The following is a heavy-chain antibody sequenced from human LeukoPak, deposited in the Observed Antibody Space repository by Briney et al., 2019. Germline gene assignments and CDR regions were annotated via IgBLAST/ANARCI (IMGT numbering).Heavy chain of an antibody. J-gene: IGHJ3*02. CDR3: ARDGYNLDAFDI. Sequence: GGSLRLSCAASGFTFSNAWMNWVRQAPGKGLVWVSRINSDGSSTNYADSVKGRFTISRDNAKNTLYLQMNSLRAEDTAVFYCARDGYNLDAFDIWGQGTMVAVSS. CDR1: GFTFSNAW. CDR2: INSDGSST. D-gene: IGHD5-24*01. V-gene: IGHV3-74*01.